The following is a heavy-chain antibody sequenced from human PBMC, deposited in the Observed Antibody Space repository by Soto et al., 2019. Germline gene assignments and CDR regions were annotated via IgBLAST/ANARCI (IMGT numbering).Heavy chain of an antibody. CDR2: IFHSGST. J-gene: IGHJ4*02. CDR1: GASISSSY. V-gene: IGHV4-59*01. D-gene: IGHD5-12*01. Sequence: SETLSLTCTVSGASISSSYWSWIRQPPGKGLEWIGYIFHSGSTNYNPSLKSRVTISVDTSKNQFSLNLSSLTTADTAVYFCARRGKRYSRTSSEVGVFDYWGQGTLVTVSS. CDR3: ARRGKRYSRTSSEVGVFDY.